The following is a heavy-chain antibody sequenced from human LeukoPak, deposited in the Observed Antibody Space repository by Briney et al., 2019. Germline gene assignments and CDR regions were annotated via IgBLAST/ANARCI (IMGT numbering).Heavy chain of an antibody. J-gene: IGHJ3*02. D-gene: IGHD3-16*01. V-gene: IGHV1-69*05. Sequence: SVKVSCKASGGTFSSYAISWLRQAPEQGLEWMGRIIPIFGTANYAQKFQGRVTITTDESTSTAYMELSSLRSEDTAVYYCAILGLYDLGAFDIWGQGTMVTVPS. CDR1: GGTFSSYA. CDR2: IIPIFGTA. CDR3: AILGLYDLGAFDI.